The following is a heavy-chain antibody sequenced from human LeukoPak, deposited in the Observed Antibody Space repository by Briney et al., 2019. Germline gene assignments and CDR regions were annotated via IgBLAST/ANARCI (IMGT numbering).Heavy chain of an antibody. CDR2: IYTSGST. CDR1: GGSISSGSYY. Sequence: SETLSLTCTVSGGSISSGSYYWSWIRQPAGKGLGWIGRIYTSGSTNYNPSLKSRVTISVDTSKNQFSLKLSSVTAADTAVYYCARGDYYGSGSYYTTTNWFDPWGQGTLVTVSS. D-gene: IGHD3-10*01. J-gene: IGHJ5*02. CDR3: ARGDYYGSGSYYTTTNWFDP. V-gene: IGHV4-61*02.